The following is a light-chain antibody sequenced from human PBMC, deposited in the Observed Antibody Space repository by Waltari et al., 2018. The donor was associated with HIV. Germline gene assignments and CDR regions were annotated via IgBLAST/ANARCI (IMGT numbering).Light chain of an antibody. CDR2: DAS. J-gene: IGKJ1*01. CDR1: QTVSSS. V-gene: IGKV3-15*01. CDR3: QQYNIWPPWS. Sequence: DIEMTQSPATLPVYPAESATLSCRASQTVSSSLAWYQQKPGQAPRLLIYDASTRAAGIPDRFSGSGSGTEFTLTISSLQSEDSAVYFCQQYNIWPPWSFGPGTKVEIK.